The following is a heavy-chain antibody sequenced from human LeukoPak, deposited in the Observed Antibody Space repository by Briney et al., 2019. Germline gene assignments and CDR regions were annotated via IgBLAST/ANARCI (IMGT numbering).Heavy chain of an antibody. CDR2: ISSSGSTI. J-gene: IGHJ6*03. V-gene: IGHV3-11*01. Sequence: KPGGSLRLSCAASGFTFSGYYMSWIRQAPGKGLEWVSYISSSGSTIYYADSVKGRFTISRDSAKNSLYLQMNSLRAEDTAVYYCARSSRYDFWSGYPYYYYYMDIWGKGTTVTVSS. D-gene: IGHD3-3*01. CDR3: ARSSRYDFWSGYPYYYYYMDI. CDR1: GFTFSGYY.